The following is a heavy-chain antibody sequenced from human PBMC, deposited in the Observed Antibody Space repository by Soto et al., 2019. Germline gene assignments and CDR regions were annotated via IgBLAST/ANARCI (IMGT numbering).Heavy chain of an antibody. CDR3: ARFRYSSGYTEYFQH. Sequence: GESLKISCKGSGYSFTSYWISWVRQMPGKGLEWMGRIDPSDSYTNYSPSFQGHVTISADKSISTAYLQWSSLKASDTAMYYCARFRYSSGYTEYFQHWGQGTLVTASS. V-gene: IGHV5-10-1*01. D-gene: IGHD3-22*01. CDR2: IDPSDSYT. J-gene: IGHJ1*01. CDR1: GYSFTSYW.